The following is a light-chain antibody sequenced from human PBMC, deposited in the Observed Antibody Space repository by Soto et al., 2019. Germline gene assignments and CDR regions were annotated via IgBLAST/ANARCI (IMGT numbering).Light chain of an antibody. CDR2: WAS. CDR1: QTLLFSSNNMNM. CDR3: QQYYDIPFT. Sequence: DIVMTQSPDSLAVSLGERATINCKSSQTLLFSSNNMNMLAWYQQKPGQAPKLLFYWASTRGSGVPDRFSGSGSGTDFTLTISSLQAEDVAIYYCQQYYDIPFTFGPGTKVDIK. J-gene: IGKJ3*01. V-gene: IGKV4-1*01.